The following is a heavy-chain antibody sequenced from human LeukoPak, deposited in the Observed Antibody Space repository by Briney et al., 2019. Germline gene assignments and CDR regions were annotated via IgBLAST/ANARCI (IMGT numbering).Heavy chain of an antibody. CDR2: MNPNSGNT. V-gene: IGHV1-8*03. J-gene: IGHJ5*02. CDR3: ARGTYSYGYWSDP. CDR1: GYTFTSYD. D-gene: IGHD5-18*01. Sequence: GASVKVSCKASGYTFTSYDINWVRQATGQGLEWMGWMNPNSGNTGYAQKFQGRVTITRNTSISTAYMELSSLRSEDTAVYYCARGTYSYGYWSDPWGQGTLVTVSS.